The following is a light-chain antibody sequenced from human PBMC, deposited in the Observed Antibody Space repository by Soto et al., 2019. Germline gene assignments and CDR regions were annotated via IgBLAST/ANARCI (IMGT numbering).Light chain of an antibody. CDR2: GAS. CDR1: QSLLRSDGKSS. V-gene: IGKV2D-29*02. Sequence: DLVMTQTPLSLSVSPGQPASISCKSSQSLLRSDGKSSLYWYLQKPGQSPQLLIYGASTRLSGVPDRFSGSGSGTDFTLKISRVEAEDVGVYYCMQRIQLAETFGQGTKLEIK. CDR3: MQRIQLAET. J-gene: IGKJ2*01.